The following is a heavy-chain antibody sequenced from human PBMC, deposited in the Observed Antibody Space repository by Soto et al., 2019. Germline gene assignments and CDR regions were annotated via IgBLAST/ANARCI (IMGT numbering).Heavy chain of an antibody. CDR2: INPSGGST. Sequence: ASVKVSCKASGYTFTSYYMHWVRQAPGQGLEWMGIINPSGGSTSYAQKFQGRVTMTRDTSTSTVYMELSSLRSEDTAVYYCARDFGGYCSSTSCYAFDSWGQGTRVTVSS. CDR3: ARDFGGYCSSTSCYAFDS. CDR1: GYTFTSYY. V-gene: IGHV1-46*01. J-gene: IGHJ3*02. D-gene: IGHD2-2*01.